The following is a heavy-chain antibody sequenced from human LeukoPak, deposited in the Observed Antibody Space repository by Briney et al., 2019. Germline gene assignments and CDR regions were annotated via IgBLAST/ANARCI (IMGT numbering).Heavy chain of an antibody. D-gene: IGHD6-13*01. CDR3: ASIGYSSSWYYFDY. CDR1: GYTFTGYY. CDR2: INPNSGGT. J-gene: IGHJ4*02. Sequence: ASVKVSCKASGYTFTGYYMHWVRQAPGQGLEWMGWINPNSGGTNYAQKFQGRVTITRDTSISTAYMELSRLRSDDTAVYYCASIGYSSSWYYFDYWGQGTLVTVSS. V-gene: IGHV1-2*02.